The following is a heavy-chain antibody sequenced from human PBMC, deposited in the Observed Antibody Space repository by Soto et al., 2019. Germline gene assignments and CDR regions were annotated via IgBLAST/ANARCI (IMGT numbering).Heavy chain of an antibody. D-gene: IGHD5-18*01. CDR1: GYTFTSYD. CDR2: MNPNSGNT. V-gene: IGHV1-8*01. CDR3: ARQNTAMVDHDAFDI. Sequence: ASVKVSCKASGYTFTSYDINWVRQATGQGLERMGWMNPNSGNTGYAQKFQGRVTMTRNTSISTAYMELSSLRSEDTAVYYGARQNTAMVDHDAFDIWGQGTMVTVSS. J-gene: IGHJ3*02.